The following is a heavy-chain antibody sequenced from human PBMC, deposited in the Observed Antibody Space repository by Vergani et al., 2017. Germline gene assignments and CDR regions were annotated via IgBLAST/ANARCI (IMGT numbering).Heavy chain of an antibody. CDR3: ARGTSGLPYY. V-gene: IGHV4-34*01. D-gene: IGHD5-18*01. CDR1: GGSFSGYY. Sequence: QVQLQQWGAGLLKPSETLSLTCAVYGGSFSGYYWSWIRQPPGKGLEWIGEINHSGSTNYNPSLKSRVTISVDTSKNQFSLKLSSVTAADTAVYYCARGTSGLPYYWGQGTLVTVSS. J-gene: IGHJ4*02. CDR2: INHSGST.